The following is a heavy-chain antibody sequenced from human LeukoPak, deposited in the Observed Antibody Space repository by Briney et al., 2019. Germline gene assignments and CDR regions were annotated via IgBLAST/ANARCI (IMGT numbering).Heavy chain of an antibody. CDR1: GGTFSSYA. CDR3: ARNMDLPVGASHYYYYMDV. J-gene: IGHJ6*03. CDR2: IIPIFGTA. V-gene: IGHV1-69*05. D-gene: IGHD1-26*01. Sequence: GASVKVSCKASGGTFSSYAISWVRQAPGQGLEWMGGIIPIFGTANYAQKFQGRVTITTDESTSTAYMELSSLRSEDTAVYYCARNMDLPVGASHYYYYMDVWGKGTTVTVSS.